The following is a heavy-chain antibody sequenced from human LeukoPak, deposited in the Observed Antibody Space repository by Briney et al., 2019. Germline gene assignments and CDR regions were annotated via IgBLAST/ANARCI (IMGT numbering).Heavy chain of an antibody. V-gene: IGHV1-2*02. CDR1: GYTFTAYY. CDR2: INPNSGGT. Sequence: ASVKVSCKASGYTFTAYYMHWVRQAPGQGLEWMGWINPNSGGTNYLQKFQGRVTMTRDTSISTAYMELTRLRSDDTAVYYCASDFGGSDAFGIWGQGTMVTVSS. J-gene: IGHJ3*02. CDR3: ASDFGGSDAFGI. D-gene: IGHD4-23*01.